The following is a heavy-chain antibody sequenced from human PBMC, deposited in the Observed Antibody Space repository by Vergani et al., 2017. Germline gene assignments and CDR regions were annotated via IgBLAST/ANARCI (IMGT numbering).Heavy chain of an antibody. CDR3: AKDYPGMFDP. CDR2: ISYDGSNK. J-gene: IGHJ5*02. CDR1: GFTFSSYG. Sequence: QVQLVESGGGVVQPGRSLRLSCAASGFTFSSYGMHWVRQAPGKGLEWVAVISYDGSNKYYADSVKGRFTITRENSKNTLYLQMNSLRAEDTAVSYCAKDYPGMFDPWGQGTLVTVSS. D-gene: IGHD1-14*01. V-gene: IGHV3-30*18.